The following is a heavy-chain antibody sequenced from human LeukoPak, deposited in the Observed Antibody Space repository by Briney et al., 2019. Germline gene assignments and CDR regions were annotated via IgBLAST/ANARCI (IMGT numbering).Heavy chain of an antibody. D-gene: IGHD3-16*01. CDR3: TREKSYGYIRADS. Sequence: SETLSLTCTVSGGSISSGSYYWSWIRQPAGKGLEWIGHIYASVGTKYNPSLESRVTISIDTSKNQLSLRLSSVTAADTAVYYCTREKSYGYIRADSWGQGTLVAVSS. CDR1: GGSISSGSYY. J-gene: IGHJ4*02. CDR2: IYASVGT. V-gene: IGHV4-61*09.